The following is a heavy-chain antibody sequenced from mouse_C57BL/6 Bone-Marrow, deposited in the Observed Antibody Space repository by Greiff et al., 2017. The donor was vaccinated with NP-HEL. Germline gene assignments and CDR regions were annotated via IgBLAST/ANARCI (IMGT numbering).Heavy chain of an antibody. CDR1: GFTFSSYG. CDR3: ARHITTVVAPPSY. V-gene: IGHV5-6*01. Sequence: DVHLVESGGDLVKPGGSLKLSCAASGFTFSSYGMSWVRQTPDKRLEWVATISSGGSYSYYPDSVKGRFTISRDNAKNTLYLQMSSLKSEDTAMYYCARHITTVVAPPSYWGQGTTLTVSS. CDR2: ISSGGSYS. D-gene: IGHD1-1*01. J-gene: IGHJ2*01.